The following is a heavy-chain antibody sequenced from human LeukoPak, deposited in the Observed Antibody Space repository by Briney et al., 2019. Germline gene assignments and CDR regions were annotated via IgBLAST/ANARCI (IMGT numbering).Heavy chain of an antibody. Sequence: PSETLSLTCTVSGGSISSYYWSWIRQPPGKGLEWIGYIYYSGSTNYNPSLKSRVTISVDTSKNQFSLKLSSVTADDTAVYYCARGINDFWSGYGDNWFDPWGQGTLVTVSS. D-gene: IGHD3-3*01. J-gene: IGHJ5*02. CDR1: GGSISSYY. CDR2: IYYSGST. V-gene: IGHV4-59*01. CDR3: ARGINDFWSGYGDNWFDP.